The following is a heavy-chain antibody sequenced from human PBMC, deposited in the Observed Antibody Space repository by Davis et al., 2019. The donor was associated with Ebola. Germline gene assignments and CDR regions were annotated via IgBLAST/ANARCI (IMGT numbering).Heavy chain of an antibody. D-gene: IGHD4-17*01. CDR1: GFTFSSYA. V-gene: IGHV3-23*01. J-gene: IGHJ6*02. CDR2: ISGSCGST. CDR3: ARDPTVTPGYYGMDV. Sequence: GESLKIPCAASGFTFSSYAMSWVRQAPGKGLEWVSAISGSCGSTYYADSVKGRFTISRDNSKNTLYLQMNSLRAEDTAVYYCARDPTVTPGYYGMDVWGQGTTVTVSS.